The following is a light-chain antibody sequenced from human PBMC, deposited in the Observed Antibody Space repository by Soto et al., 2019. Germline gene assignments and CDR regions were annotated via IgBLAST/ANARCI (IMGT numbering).Light chain of an antibody. Sequence: AIQMTQSPSSLSASVGDRVTITCRASHDIRNDLGWYQQKPGKAPKFLIYDASSLQSGVPSRFSGSGSGTDFTLTISSLQPEDFATYYCLQDYNYPWTFGQGTKVDNK. CDR2: DAS. J-gene: IGKJ1*01. V-gene: IGKV1-6*01. CDR3: LQDYNYPWT. CDR1: HDIRND.